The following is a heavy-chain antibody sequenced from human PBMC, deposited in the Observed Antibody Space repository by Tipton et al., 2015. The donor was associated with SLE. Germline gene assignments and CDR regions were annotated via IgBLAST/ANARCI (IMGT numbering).Heavy chain of an antibody. Sequence: TLSLTCTVFGGSIRSSYWSWIRQPAGKGLECIGRIYSGGGTTYNPSLKSRVTMSVDTSKSQFPLNLTSVTAADTAVYYCARLRDFWSGPDYWGQGTQVTVSS. J-gene: IGHJ4*02. CDR2: IYSGGGT. V-gene: IGHV4-4*07. CDR1: GGSIRSSY. CDR3: ARLRDFWSGPDY. D-gene: IGHD3-3*01.